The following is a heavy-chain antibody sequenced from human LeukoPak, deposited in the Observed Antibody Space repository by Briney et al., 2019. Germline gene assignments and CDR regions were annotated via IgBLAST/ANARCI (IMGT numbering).Heavy chain of an antibody. J-gene: IGHJ5*02. CDR3: AREKRDYGDYGLFDP. D-gene: IGHD4-17*01. Sequence: PSGALSLTCTVSGGSISSYYWSWIRQPAGKGLEWIGRIYTSGSTNYDPSLKSRVTMSVDTSKNQFSLKLSSVTAADTAVYYCAREKRDYGDYGLFDPWGQGTLVTVSS. V-gene: IGHV4-4*07. CDR1: GGSISSYY. CDR2: IYTSGST.